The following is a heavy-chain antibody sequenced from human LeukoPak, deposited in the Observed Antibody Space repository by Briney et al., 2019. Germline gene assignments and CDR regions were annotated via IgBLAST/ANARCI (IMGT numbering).Heavy chain of an antibody. D-gene: IGHD1-14*01. CDR2: IYYSGST. CDR1: GGSISSYY. CDR3: ARRVRNRVEN. J-gene: IGHJ4*02. Sequence: SETLSLTCTVSGGSISSYYWSWIRQPPGKGLEWIGYIYYSGSTSYNPSLKSRVTISVDTSKNQFSLKLSSVTAADTAVYYCARRVRNRVENWGQGTLVTVSS. V-gene: IGHV4-59*01.